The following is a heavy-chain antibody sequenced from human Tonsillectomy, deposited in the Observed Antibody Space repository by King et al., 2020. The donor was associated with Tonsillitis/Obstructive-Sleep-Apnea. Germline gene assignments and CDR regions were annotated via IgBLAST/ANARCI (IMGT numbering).Heavy chain of an antibody. CDR2: IYYSGST. Sequence: VQLQESGPGLVKPSETLSLTCTVSGGSVSSGSYYWSWIRQPPGKGLEWIGYIYYSGSTNYNPSLKSRVTISVDTSKNQFSLKLSSVTAADTAVYYCARLHPTTGTTWKAFDIWGQGTMVTVSS. CDR3: ARLHPTTGTTWKAFDI. J-gene: IGHJ3*02. D-gene: IGHD1-1*01. CDR1: GGSVSSGSYY. V-gene: IGHV4-61*01.